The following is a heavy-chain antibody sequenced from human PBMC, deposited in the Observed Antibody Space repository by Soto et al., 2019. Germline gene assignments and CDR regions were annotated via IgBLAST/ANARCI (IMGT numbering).Heavy chain of an antibody. J-gene: IGHJ6*03. CDR2: IWYDGSNK. V-gene: IGHV3-33*01. CDR1: GFTFSSYG. CDR3: ARGAVVVPAAMEFRYYYYYMDV. Sequence: QVQLVESGGGVVQPGRSLRLSCAASGFTFSSYGMHWVRQAPGKGLEWVAVIWYDGSNKYYADSVKGRFTISRDNSKNTLYLQMNSLRAEDTAVYYCARGAVVVPAAMEFRYYYYYMDVWGKGTTVTVSS. D-gene: IGHD2-2*01.